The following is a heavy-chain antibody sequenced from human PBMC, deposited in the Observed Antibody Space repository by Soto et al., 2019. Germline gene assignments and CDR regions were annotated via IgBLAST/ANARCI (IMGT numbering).Heavy chain of an antibody. CDR2: ISSSGSTI. V-gene: IGHV3-11*01. D-gene: IGHD3-22*01. CDR3: ARRIRNSRGYLQARRWD. Sequence: QVQLVESGGGLVKPGGSLRLSCAASGFTFSDYYMSWIRQAPGKGLEWVSYISSSGSTIYYADAVKGRFTISRDNAKNSLYLQINSLRADDTAVYYCARRIRNSRGYLQARRWDWGQGTLVTVSS. CDR1: GFTFSDYY. J-gene: IGHJ4*02.